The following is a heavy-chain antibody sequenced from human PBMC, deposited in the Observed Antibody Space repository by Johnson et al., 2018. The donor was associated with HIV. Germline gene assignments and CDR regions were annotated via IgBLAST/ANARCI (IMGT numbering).Heavy chain of an antibody. J-gene: IGHJ3*01. CDR1: GFTVSSNY. Sequence: LVESGGGLIQPGGSLRLSCAASGFTVSSNYMSWVRQAPGKGLEWVSVIYSGGSTYYADSVKGIFTIPRDNSKNTLYIQINSLRAEDTAVYYCARGSRYTYDNDDAYLLHAFDFWGQGTMVTVSS. CDR2: IYSGGST. CDR3: ARGSRYTYDNDDAYLLHAFDF. V-gene: IGHV3-66*03. D-gene: IGHD3-22*01.